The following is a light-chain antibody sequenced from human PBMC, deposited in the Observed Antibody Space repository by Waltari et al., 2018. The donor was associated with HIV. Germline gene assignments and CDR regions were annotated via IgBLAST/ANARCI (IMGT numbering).Light chain of an antibody. J-gene: IGKJ4*01. V-gene: IGKV2-28*01. CDR1: QSLLHSNGYNY. CDR3: MQALQTPLT. CDR2: LGS. Sequence: DIVMTQSPLSLPVTPGEPASIPCRPSQSLLHSNGYNYLDWYLQKPGQSPQLLIYLGSNRASGVPDRFSGSGSGTDFTLKISRVESEDVGVYYCMQALQTPLTFGGGTKVEIK.